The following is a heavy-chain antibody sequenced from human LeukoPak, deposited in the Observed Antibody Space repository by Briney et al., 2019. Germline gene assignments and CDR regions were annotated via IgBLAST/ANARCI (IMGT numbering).Heavy chain of an antibody. Sequence: PGGSLRLSCAASGFTFSSYSMNWVRQAPGKGLEWVANIKKDGSEKYYVDSVKGRFTIHRDNAKNSLYLQMNSLRAEDKAVYYCARDLYRIVVVPHYFDYWGQGTLVTVSS. J-gene: IGHJ4*02. CDR2: IKKDGSEK. CDR3: ARDLYRIVVVPHYFDY. D-gene: IGHD3-22*01. CDR1: GFTFSSYS. V-gene: IGHV3-7*01.